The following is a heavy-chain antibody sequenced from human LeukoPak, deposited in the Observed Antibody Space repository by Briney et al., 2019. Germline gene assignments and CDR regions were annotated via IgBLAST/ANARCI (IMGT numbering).Heavy chain of an antibody. J-gene: IGHJ4*02. CDR1: GFTFSNYW. CDR2: INRDGSTT. D-gene: IGHD3-10*01. V-gene: IGHV3-74*01. Sequence: GGSLRLSCAASGFTFSNYWVHWVRQAPGKGLVWVSRINRDGSTTNYADSVKGRFTVSRDNAKNTLNSQMNSLRAEDTAVYYCARDRKSGESSEIDFWGQGTLVTVSS. CDR3: ARDRKSGESSEIDF.